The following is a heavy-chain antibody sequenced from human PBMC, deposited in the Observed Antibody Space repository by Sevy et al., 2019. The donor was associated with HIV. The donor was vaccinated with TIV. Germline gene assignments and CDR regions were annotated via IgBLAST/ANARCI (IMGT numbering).Heavy chain of an antibody. J-gene: IGHJ4*02. CDR3: AKDSVAAAVDGYYFDY. V-gene: IGHV3-9*01. D-gene: IGHD6-13*01. CDR1: GFTFDDYA. Sequence: GGSLRLSCAASGFTFDDYAMHWVRQAPGKGLEWVSGISWNSGSIGYADSVKGRFTISRDNAKNSLYLQMNSLRAEDTALYYCAKDSVAAAVDGYYFDYWGQGTLVTVSS. CDR2: ISWNSGSI.